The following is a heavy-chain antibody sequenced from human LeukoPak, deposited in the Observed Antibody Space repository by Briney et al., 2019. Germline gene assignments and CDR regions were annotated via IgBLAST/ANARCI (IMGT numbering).Heavy chain of an antibody. CDR1: GYTFSDYF. CDR2: INPKTGGT. Sequence: ASVKVSCKASGYTFSDYFMHWVRPAPGQGLEWMGWINPKTGGTTYTQKFQGRVTMTRDMSITTAYMDLSRLTSDDTAVYYCTRVFEYGWFDPWGQGTQVIVSS. CDR3: TRVFEYGWFDP. J-gene: IGHJ5*02. V-gene: IGHV1-2*02. D-gene: IGHD4-17*01.